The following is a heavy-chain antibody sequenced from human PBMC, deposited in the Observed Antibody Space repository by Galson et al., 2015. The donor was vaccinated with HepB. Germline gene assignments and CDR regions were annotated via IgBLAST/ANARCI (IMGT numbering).Heavy chain of an antibody. CDR3: AITRDDYDVVEHFYYYYMDV. J-gene: IGHJ6*03. CDR2: IIPILDVP. Sequence: SVKVSCKASGGTFRKSAISWVRQAPGQGLEWMRGIIPILDVPNYAQKFQGRVTITADKSTSTAYMELSGLRSEDTAVYYCAITRDDYDVVEHFYYYYMDVWGKGSTVIVSS. D-gene: IGHD5-24*01. V-gene: IGHV1-69*10. CDR1: GGTFRKSA.